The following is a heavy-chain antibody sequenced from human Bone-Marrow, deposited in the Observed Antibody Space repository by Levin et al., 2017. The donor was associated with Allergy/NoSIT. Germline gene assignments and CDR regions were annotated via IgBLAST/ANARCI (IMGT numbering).Heavy chain of an antibody. Sequence: GESLKISCKASEYSFTNYWIGWVRQMSGKGLEWMGMVYPGDSDTRYSPSFRGQVTISADKSISTAYLQWSSLKASDTAIYYWASLGLGYCDSTTCRIQDRYFQYWGLGTLVTVS. V-gene: IGHV5-51*01. D-gene: IGHD2-2*01. CDR1: EYSFTNYW. CDR3: ASLGLGYCDSTTCRIQDRYFQY. CDR2: VYPGDSDT. J-gene: IGHJ1*01.